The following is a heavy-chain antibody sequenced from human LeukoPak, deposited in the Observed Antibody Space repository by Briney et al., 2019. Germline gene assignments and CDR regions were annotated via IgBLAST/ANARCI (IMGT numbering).Heavy chain of an antibody. Sequence: ASVEVSCKASGYTFTGYYMHWVRQAPGQGLEWMGWINPNSGGTNYAQKFQGRVTMTRDTSISTAYMELSRLRSDDTAVYYCARDGYCSSTSCRWYYYGMDVWGQGTTVTVSS. D-gene: IGHD2-2*03. J-gene: IGHJ6*02. CDR1: GYTFTGYY. CDR2: INPNSGGT. V-gene: IGHV1-2*02. CDR3: ARDGYCSSTSCRWYYYGMDV.